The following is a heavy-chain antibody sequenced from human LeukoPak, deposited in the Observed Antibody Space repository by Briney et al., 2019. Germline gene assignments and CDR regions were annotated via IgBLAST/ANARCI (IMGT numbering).Heavy chain of an antibody. Sequence: GGSLRLACAASGFTFGGSRMTSVRQAPGKGLQWVSSITGSGRTTEYADSVTGRFTISRDNSKNSLYLQLNSLTAEHTAIYYCAKDGLWAPMGSWGQGTLVTVSS. CDR1: GFTFGGSR. D-gene: IGHD3-16*01. CDR2: ITGSGRTT. V-gene: IGHV3-23*01. J-gene: IGHJ4*02. CDR3: AKDGLWAPMGS.